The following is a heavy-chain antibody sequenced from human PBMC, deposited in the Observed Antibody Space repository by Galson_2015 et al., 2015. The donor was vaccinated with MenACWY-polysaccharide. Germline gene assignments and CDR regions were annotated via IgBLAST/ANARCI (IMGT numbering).Heavy chain of an antibody. V-gene: IGHV5-51*03. Sequence: QSGAEVKKPGESLKISSKASGYSFTNYWIGWVRQMPGKGLEWMGIIYLSDSDTTYSPSFQGQVTISADKSISTAYLQWSSLKASDTSIYYCARLSHYDYSGWGPYSVDSWGQGTLVTVSS. CDR3: ARLSHYDYSGWGPYSVDS. J-gene: IGHJ4*02. CDR2: IYLSDSDT. CDR1: GYSFTNYW. D-gene: IGHD3-22*01.